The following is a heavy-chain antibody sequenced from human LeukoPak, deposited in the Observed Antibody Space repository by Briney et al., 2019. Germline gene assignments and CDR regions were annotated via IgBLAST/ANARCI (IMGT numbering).Heavy chain of an antibody. Sequence: PGGSLRLSCAASGFTFSNYGMHWVRQAPGKGLEWVAGIWYDASNKYYADSVKGRFTISRDNSKNTLYLQMNSLRGDDTAVYYCATSLEKDYHGSGTYYMNNWFDPWGQGTLVPVSS. V-gene: IGHV3-33*01. D-gene: IGHD3-10*01. CDR2: IWYDASNK. J-gene: IGHJ5*02. CDR1: GFTFSNYG. CDR3: ATSLEKDYHGSGTYYMNNWFDP.